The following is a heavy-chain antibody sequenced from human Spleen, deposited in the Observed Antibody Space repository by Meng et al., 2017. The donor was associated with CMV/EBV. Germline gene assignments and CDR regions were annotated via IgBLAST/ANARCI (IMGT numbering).Heavy chain of an antibody. Sequence: SLSCAASGFSFDDYGMSWVRQAPGKGLEWVSGVNWNGGNTGYADSVKGRFSISRDIAKKYLYLQMSSLRVEDTAFYYCVREGGRYAYWGQGTLVTVSS. V-gene: IGHV3-20*04. CDR3: VREGGRYAY. D-gene: IGHD2-15*01. CDR1: GFSFDDYG. CDR2: VNWNGGNT. J-gene: IGHJ4*02.